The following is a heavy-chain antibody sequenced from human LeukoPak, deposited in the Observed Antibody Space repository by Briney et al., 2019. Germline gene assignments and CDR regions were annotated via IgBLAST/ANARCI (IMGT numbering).Heavy chain of an antibody. CDR1: GYSFTAYY. V-gene: IGHV1-2*02. Sequence: ASVKVSCKPSGYSFTAYYIHWVRQAPGQGLEWMGWINPNSGGTNYAQRLQGRVTMTTDTSTSTAYMELRSLRSDDTAVYYCARDWGSLRGAFDIWGQGTMVTVSS. D-gene: IGHD7-27*01. J-gene: IGHJ3*02. CDR3: ARDWGSLRGAFDI. CDR2: INPNSGGT.